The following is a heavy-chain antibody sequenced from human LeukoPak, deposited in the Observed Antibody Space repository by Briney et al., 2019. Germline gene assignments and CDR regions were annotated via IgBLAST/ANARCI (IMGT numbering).Heavy chain of an antibody. J-gene: IGHJ6*04. CDR1: GFTFSSYS. Sequence: PGGSLRLSCAASGFTFSSYSMNWVRQAPGKGLEWVSSISSSSSYIYYADSVKGRFTISRDNAKNSLYLQTNSLRAEDTAVYYCARDTRQIGDTAGVWGKGTTVTVSS. V-gene: IGHV3-21*01. D-gene: IGHD5-18*01. CDR3: ARDTRQIGDTAGV. CDR2: ISSSSSYI.